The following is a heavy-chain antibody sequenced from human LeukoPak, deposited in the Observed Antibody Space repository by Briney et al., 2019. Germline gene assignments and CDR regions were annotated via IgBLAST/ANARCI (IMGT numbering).Heavy chain of an antibody. J-gene: IGHJ4*02. CDR2: IRNKANHYTT. CDR1: GFSFSDYY. V-gene: IGHV3-72*01. Sequence: GGSLRLSCAASGFSFSDYYMDWVRQAPGKGLEWVGRIRNKANHYTTEYAASAKGRFSISRDESKNSLYLQVNSLKTEDTAVYYCATIAAAGLDYFDYWGQGTLVTVSS. D-gene: IGHD6-13*01. CDR3: ATIAAAGLDYFDY.